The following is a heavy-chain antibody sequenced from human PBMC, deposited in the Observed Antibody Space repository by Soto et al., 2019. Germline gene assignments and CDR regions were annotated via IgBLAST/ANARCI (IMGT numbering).Heavy chain of an antibody. CDR2: IIPIFGTA. CDR1: GGTFSSYA. D-gene: IGHD5-18*01. V-gene: IGHV1-69*13. CDR3: ASPRLQYSYGSGAFDI. J-gene: IGHJ3*02. Sequence: GASVKVSCKASGGTFSSYAISWVRQAPGQGLEWMGGIIPIFGTANYAQKFQGRVTITADESTSTAYMEMSSLRSEDTAVYYCASPRLQYSYGSGAFDIWGKGTMFTFSS.